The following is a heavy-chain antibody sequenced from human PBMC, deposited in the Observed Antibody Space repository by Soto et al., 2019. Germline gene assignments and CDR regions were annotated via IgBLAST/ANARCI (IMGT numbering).Heavy chain of an antibody. Sequence: ASVKVSCKASGHTFTSYGISWVRQAPGQGLEWMGWISAYNGNTNYAQKLQGRVTMTTDTSTSTAYMELRSLRSDDTAVYYCARDGVVVVAATQYYYYYGMDVWGQGTTVTAP. CDR1: GHTFTSYG. J-gene: IGHJ6*02. CDR3: ARDGVVVVAATQYYYYYGMDV. V-gene: IGHV1-18*01. CDR2: ISAYNGNT. D-gene: IGHD2-15*01.